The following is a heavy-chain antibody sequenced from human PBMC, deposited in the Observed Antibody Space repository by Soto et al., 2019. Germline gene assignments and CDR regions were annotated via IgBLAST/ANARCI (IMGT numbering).Heavy chain of an antibody. D-gene: IGHD3-3*01. J-gene: IGHJ3*01. CDR1: GYMVSSYG. CDR3: ARDNPLETPITDDAFEH. CDR2: ISGYNGNT. V-gene: IGHV1-18*01. Sequence: ASVKVSCKASGYMVSSYGISWVRQAPGQGLEWMGWISGYNGNTNYAQKFQGRVTMTTDTSTSTAYMELRSLRSDDTAVYYCARDNPLETPITDDAFEHWGQGTMVTVSS.